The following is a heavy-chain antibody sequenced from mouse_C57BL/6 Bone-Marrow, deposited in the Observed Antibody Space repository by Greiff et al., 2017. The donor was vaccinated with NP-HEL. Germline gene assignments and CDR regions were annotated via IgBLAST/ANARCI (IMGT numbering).Heavy chain of an antibody. CDR2: IYPRSGNT. CDR3: ARPYYYGSSPYYAMDY. CDR1: GYTFTSYG. D-gene: IGHD1-1*01. V-gene: IGHV1-81*01. J-gene: IGHJ4*01. Sequence: QVQLKQSGAELARPGASVKLSCKASGYTFTSYGISWVKQRTGQGLEWIGEIYPRSGNTYYNEKFKGKATLTADKSSSTAYMELRSLTSEDSAVYFCARPYYYGSSPYYAMDYWGQGTSVTVSS.